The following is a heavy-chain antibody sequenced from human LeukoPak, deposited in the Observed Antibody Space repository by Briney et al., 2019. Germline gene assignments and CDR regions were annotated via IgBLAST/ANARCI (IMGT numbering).Heavy chain of an antibody. CDR3: ARVSYCGGDCYPLDY. CDR2: ISSSSYSL. J-gene: IGHJ4*02. CDR1: GFTFSTYG. V-gene: IGHV3-48*02. D-gene: IGHD2-21*02. Sequence: GGSLRLSCASSGFTFSTYGMNWVRQAPGKGLEWVSYISSSSYSLYYADSVKGRFTISRDNANNSLYLQMNSLRDEDTAVYYCARVSYCGGDCYPLDYWGQGTLVTVSS.